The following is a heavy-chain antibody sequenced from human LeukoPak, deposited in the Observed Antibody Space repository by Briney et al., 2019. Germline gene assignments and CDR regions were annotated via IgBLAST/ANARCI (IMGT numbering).Heavy chain of an antibody. D-gene: IGHD6-19*01. CDR3: ARGYWGAGWYFDY. V-gene: IGHV3-30*03. J-gene: IGHJ4*02. Sequence: GGSLRLSCAASGFPFGDYYMTWIRQAPGKGLEWVAFISFDGDKKEYADSVKGRFTISRDNPKNTLYLQMNSLRAEDTGLHYCARGYWGAGWYFDYWGRGTLVTVSS. CDR1: GFPFGDYY. CDR2: ISFDGDKK.